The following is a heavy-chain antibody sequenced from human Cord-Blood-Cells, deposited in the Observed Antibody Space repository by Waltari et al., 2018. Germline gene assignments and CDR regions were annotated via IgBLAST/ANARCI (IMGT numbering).Heavy chain of an antibody. CDR1: GSSISSGYY. Sequence: QVQLQESGPGLVKPSEPLSLTCTVSGSSISSGYYWAWIRQPPGKGLEWIGSIYHSGSTYYNPYLKSRVTISVDTSKNQFSLKLSSVTAADTAVYYCARGEADGSSSWYFDLWGRGTLVTVSS. D-gene: IGHD6-6*01. CDR2: IYHSGST. J-gene: IGHJ2*01. V-gene: IGHV4-38-2*02. CDR3: ARGEADGSSSWYFDL.